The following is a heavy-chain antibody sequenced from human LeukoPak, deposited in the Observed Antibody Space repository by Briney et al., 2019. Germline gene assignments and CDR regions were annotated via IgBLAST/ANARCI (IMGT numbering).Heavy chain of an antibody. CDR3: AKSEASSGYYPYYYNGMDV. J-gene: IGHJ6*02. V-gene: IGHV3-30*02. CDR1: GFIFSTYG. CDR2: ISYEGTKK. D-gene: IGHD3-22*01. Sequence: GGSLRPSCAASGFIFSTYGMHWVRQAPGKGLEWVAFISYEGTKKYYADSVKGRFTISRDNSKNALYLQMNSLRGEDTAVYYCAKSEASSGYYPYYYNGMDVWGQGTTVTVSS.